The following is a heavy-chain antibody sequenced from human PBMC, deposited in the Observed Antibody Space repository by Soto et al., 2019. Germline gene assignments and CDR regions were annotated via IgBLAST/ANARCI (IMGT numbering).Heavy chain of an antibody. CDR3: AKDLQSYGDYDYYCYGMDV. CDR2: ISYDGTNK. CDR1: GFTFSTYG. D-gene: IGHD4-17*01. V-gene: IGHV3-30*18. Sequence: GGSLRLSFAASGFTFSTYGMDWVRQTPGKGLEWVAVISYDGTNKFYSDSVKGRFTISRDNFKNTLTLQMNSLRADDTAVYSCAKDLQSYGDYDYYCYGMDVWGLGTRVTVSS. J-gene: IGHJ6*02.